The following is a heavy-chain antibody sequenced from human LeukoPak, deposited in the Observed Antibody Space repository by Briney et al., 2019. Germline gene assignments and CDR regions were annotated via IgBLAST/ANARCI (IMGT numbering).Heavy chain of an antibody. CDR1: GGSINSYY. V-gene: IGHV4-59*08. CDR3: AGLTGINAWYISD. CDR2: VYYSGGT. J-gene: IGHJ4*02. Sequence: PSETLSLTCTVSGGSINSYYWSWIRQPPGKGLEWIGQVYYSGGTNYNPSLKSRVSISVDTPKNQLSLKLSSVTAADTAVYYCAGLTGINAWYISDRGQGTLVTVSS. D-gene: IGHD1-20*01.